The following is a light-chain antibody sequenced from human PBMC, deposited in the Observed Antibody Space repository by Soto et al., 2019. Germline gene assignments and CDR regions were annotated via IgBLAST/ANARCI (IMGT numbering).Light chain of an antibody. CDR2: GVS. V-gene: IGLV2-14*03. Sequence: QSALTQPASVSGSPGQSITISCAGTSSDIGGSNYVSWYQQHPGKAPKLMIYGVSNRPSGVSNRFSGSKSGNTASLTISGLQAEDEDDYSCYSSRSSSSTFDVFGTGTKLTVL. J-gene: IGLJ1*01. CDR3: YSSRSSSSTFDV. CDR1: SSDIGGSNY.